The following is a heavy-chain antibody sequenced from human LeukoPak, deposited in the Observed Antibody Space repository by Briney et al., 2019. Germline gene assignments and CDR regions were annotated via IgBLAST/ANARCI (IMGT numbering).Heavy chain of an antibody. Sequence: QPGGSLRLSCAASGFTFSSYWMSWVRQAPGKGLEWVANIKQDGSEKYYVDSVKGRFTISRDNANKSLYLQMNSLRAEDTAVYYCARDLVVRGRWSWFDPWGQGTLVTVSS. CDR3: ARDLVVRGRWSWFDP. V-gene: IGHV3-7*01. D-gene: IGHD3-10*01. CDR1: GFTFSSYW. CDR2: IKQDGSEK. J-gene: IGHJ5*02.